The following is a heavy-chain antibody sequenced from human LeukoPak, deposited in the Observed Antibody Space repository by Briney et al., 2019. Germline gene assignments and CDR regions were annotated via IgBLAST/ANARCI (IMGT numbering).Heavy chain of an antibody. CDR1: GYSFPSYG. J-gene: IGHJ4*02. D-gene: IGHD6-19*01. Sequence: ASVKVSCKASGYSFPSYGITWVRQAPGQGLEWMGWINPNSGGTNYAQKFQGRVTMTRDTSISTAYMELSRLRSDDTAVYYCARNRIAVAGTPYWGQGTLVTVSS. CDR3: ARNRIAVAGTPY. V-gene: IGHV1-2*02. CDR2: INPNSGGT.